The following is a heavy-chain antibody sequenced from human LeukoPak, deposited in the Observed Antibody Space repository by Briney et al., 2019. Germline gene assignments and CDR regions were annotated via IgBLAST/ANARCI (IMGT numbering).Heavy chain of an antibody. D-gene: IGHD6-19*01. CDR3: STIGGGSGWYYFDY. J-gene: IGHJ4*02. CDR1: GGSISSYY. CDR2: IYYSGST. V-gene: IGHV4-59*01. Sequence: SETLSLTCTVSGGSISSYYWSWIRQPPGKGLEWIGYIYYSGSTNYNPSLKSRVTISVDTSKNQFSLKLSSVTAGDTAVYYCSTIGGGSGWYYFDYWGQGTLVTVSS.